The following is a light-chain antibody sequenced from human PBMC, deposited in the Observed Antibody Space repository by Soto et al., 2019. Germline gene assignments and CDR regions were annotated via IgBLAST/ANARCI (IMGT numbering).Light chain of an antibody. CDR3: TSWTTSTTMI. CDR1: SSVIGAYNF. J-gene: IGLJ2*01. Sequence: QSVLTQPSSLFGSPGQSVTIFCTGTSSVIGAYNFVSWYQQHPGKAPKLMLYDVNIRPSGVSNRFSGSKSGNTASLTISGLQAEDEADYYCTSWTTSTTMIFGGGTKVTVL. CDR2: DVN. V-gene: IGLV2-14*03.